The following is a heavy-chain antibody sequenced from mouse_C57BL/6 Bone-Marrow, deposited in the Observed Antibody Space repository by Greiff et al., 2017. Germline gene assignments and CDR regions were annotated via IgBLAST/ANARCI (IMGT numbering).Heavy chain of an antibody. Sequence: VQLQQSGAELARPGASVKLSCKASGYTFPSYGISWVKQRTGQGLEWIGEIYPRSGNTYYNEKFKGKATLTADKSSSTAYMELRSLTSEDSAVYFCARGTMIKAWFAYWGQGTLVTVSA. CDR3: ARGTMIKAWFAY. D-gene: IGHD2-4*01. V-gene: IGHV1-81*01. CDR1: GYTFPSYG. CDR2: IYPRSGNT. J-gene: IGHJ3*01.